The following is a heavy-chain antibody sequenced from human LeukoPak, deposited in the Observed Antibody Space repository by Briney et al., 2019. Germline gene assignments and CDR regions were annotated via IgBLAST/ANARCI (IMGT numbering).Heavy chain of an antibody. J-gene: IGHJ4*02. CDR1: GFTFSSYA. CDR3: AKDRSIGTYYTFDH. Sequence: GGSLRLSCAASGFTFSSYAMSWVRQAPGRGLEWVSAISGGGGSTYYADSVRGRFTVSRDNSNNTLYLQMSSLTAADTAVYYCAKDRSIGTYYTFDHWGQGTLVTVSS. D-gene: IGHD1-26*01. V-gene: IGHV3-23*01. CDR2: ISGGGGST.